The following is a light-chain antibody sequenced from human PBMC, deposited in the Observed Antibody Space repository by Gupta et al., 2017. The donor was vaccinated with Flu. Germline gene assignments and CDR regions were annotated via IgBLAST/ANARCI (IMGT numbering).Light chain of an antibody. CDR1: KGISRW. V-gene: IGKV1-12*02. J-gene: IGKJ2*01. CDR3: QQASSFPST. Sequence: DIQMTQSPSSVSASVGDRVTITCRASKGISRWLAWYQQKPGMAPKLLIYAASSLQSGVPSRFSGSGSGTDFTLTISSLQSEDFATYYCQQASSFPSTFGQGTKLEI. CDR2: AAS.